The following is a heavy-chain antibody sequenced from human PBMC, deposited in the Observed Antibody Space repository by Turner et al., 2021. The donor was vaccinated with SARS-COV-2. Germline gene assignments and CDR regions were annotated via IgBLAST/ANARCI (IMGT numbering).Heavy chain of an antibody. CDR2: VDYGGST. J-gene: IGHJ6*02. V-gene: IGHV4-59*01. Sequence: QVQLQESGPGLVKPSETLSLTCTVSGGSISSYYWSWIRQPPGKGLEWIAYVDYGGSTQSNPSLKSRVTISVDTSTNQFSLNLTSVTAADTAVYYCARAGDGYNQALYYYGIDVWGPGTTVTVSS. D-gene: IGHD3-10*01. CDR3: ARAGDGYNQALYYYGIDV. CDR1: GGSISSYY.